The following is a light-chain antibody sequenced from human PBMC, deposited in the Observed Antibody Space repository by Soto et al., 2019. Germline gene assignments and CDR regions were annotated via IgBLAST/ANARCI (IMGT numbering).Light chain of an antibody. CDR2: GVT. J-gene: IGLJ3*02. V-gene: IGLV2-14*03. CDR1: TNDVGGYNY. Sequence: QSALTQPASVSGPPGQSITISCSGTTNDVGGYNYVSWYQQHPGKAPKLLIYGVTDRPSGVSSRFSGSKSGNAASLTISGLPAEDEGDYYCSSSTSSYNWIFGGGTKVTV. CDR3: SSSTSSYNWI.